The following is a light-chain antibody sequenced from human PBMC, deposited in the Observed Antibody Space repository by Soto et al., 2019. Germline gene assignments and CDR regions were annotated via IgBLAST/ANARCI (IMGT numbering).Light chain of an antibody. V-gene: IGLV2-8*01. CDR2: EIT. CDR1: SSDIGGYNF. J-gene: IGLJ1*01. Sequence: QSALTQPPSASGSPGQSVTISCTGTSSDIGGYNFVSWYQHHPDKAPKVMIYEITKQASGVPAPFSGSKSDNTTSLTVSGLQAEYEADDYSSSCAGSNINVFGTGTKLTVL. CDR3: SSCAGSNINV.